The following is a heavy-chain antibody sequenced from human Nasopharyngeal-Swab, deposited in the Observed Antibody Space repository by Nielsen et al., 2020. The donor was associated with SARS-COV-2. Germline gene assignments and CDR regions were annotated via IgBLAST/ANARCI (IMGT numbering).Heavy chain of an antibody. J-gene: IGHJ6*02. Sequence: ASVKVSCKVSGYTLTELSMHWVRQAPGKGREGMGGFDPEDGETIYAQKFQGRVTMTEDTSTDTAYMELSSLRSEDTAVYYCATDLPVRRSEWELLQAPYYYYGMDVWGQGTTVTVSS. CDR3: ATDLPVRRSEWELLQAPYYYYGMDV. D-gene: IGHD1-26*01. V-gene: IGHV1-24*01. CDR2: FDPEDGET. CDR1: GYTLTELS.